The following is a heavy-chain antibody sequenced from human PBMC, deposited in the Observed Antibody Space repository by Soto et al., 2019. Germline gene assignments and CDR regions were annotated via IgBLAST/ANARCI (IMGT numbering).Heavy chain of an antibody. CDR2: INSDGSST. V-gene: IGHV3-74*01. CDR3: ARAGFGSSPPTPLA. Sequence: GGSLRLSCAASGFTFSSYWMRWVRQAPGKGLVWVSRINSDGSSTSYADSVKGRFTISRDNAKNTLYLQMNSLRAEDTAVYYCARAGFGSSPPTPLAWGQGTLVTVSS. CDR1: GFTFSSYW. J-gene: IGHJ5*02. D-gene: IGHD2-15*01.